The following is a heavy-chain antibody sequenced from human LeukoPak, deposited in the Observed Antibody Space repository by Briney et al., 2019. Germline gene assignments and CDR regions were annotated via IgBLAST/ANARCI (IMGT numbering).Heavy chain of an antibody. J-gene: IGHJ1*01. CDR3: AKADYDRSGYSFARIFQH. V-gene: IGHV3-23*01. Sequence: GGSLRLSCAASGFTFSTYAMSWVRQAPGKGLEWVSAVSGSAGNTNTNYADSVKGRFTISRENSKNTVYLQMNSVTAGDTAVYYCAKADYDRSGYSFARIFQHWGQGTLVTVSS. CDR1: GFTFSTYA. CDR2: VSGSAGNTNT. D-gene: IGHD3-22*01.